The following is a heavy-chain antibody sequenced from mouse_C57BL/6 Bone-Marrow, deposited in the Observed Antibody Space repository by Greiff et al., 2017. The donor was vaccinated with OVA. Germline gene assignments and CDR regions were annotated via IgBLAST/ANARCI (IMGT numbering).Heavy chain of an antibody. CDR3: AIYYCGSYWYFDV. CDR2: IYLGNGYT. J-gene: IGHJ1*03. V-gene: IGHV1-58*01. D-gene: IGHD1-1*01. CDR1: GYTFTSYG. Sequence: EVQLQQSGAELVRPGSSVKMSCKTSGYTFTSYGINWVKQRPGQGLEWIGYIYLGNGYTEYNEKFKGKATLTSDTSSSTAYMQLSSLTSEDSAIYFCAIYYCGSYWYFDVWGTGTTVTVSS.